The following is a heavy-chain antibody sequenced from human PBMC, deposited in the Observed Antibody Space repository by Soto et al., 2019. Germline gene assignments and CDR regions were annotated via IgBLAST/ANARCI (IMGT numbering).Heavy chain of an antibody. CDR2: ISYGGTYK. J-gene: IGHJ3*01. CDR3: AKKYTDLVIGAFDV. Sequence: GSLLLACSASGFMFSSYGIHWVRQAPGRGLEWVAVISYGGTYKYYADSVKGRFTLSRDNSENTVSLQMNSLRPEDTAVYYCAKKYTDLVIGAFDVWGPGAMVTV. CDR1: GFMFSSYG. V-gene: IGHV3-30*18. D-gene: IGHD2-2*01.